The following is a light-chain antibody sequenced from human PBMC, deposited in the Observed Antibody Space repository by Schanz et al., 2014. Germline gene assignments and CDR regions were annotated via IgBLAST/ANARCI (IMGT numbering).Light chain of an antibody. V-gene: IGKV1-16*01. J-gene: IGKJ2*01. CDR3: QQSYSTPMYT. CDR2: GVS. CDR1: RGISNY. Sequence: DIQLTQSPSSLSASVGDRLTITCRASRGISNYLAWFQQKPGKAPKSLIYGVSRLQSGVPSRFSGSGSGTDFTLTISSLQPEDFATYYCQQSYSTPMYTFGQGTKLEIK.